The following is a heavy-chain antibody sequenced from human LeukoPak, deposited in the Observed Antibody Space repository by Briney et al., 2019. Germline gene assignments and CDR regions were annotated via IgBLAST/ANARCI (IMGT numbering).Heavy chain of an antibody. CDR3: ARVVTGSYYESDY. V-gene: IGHV4-39*07. CDR1: GGSIFSSNSY. Sequence: SETLSLTCTVSGGSIFSSNSYWGWIRRPPGKGLEWIGSIYYSGNTYYNASLKSRVTMSVDTSKNQFSLNLSSVTAADTAVYFCARVVTGSYYESDYWGQGTLVTVSS. CDR2: IYYSGNT. J-gene: IGHJ4*02. D-gene: IGHD1-26*01.